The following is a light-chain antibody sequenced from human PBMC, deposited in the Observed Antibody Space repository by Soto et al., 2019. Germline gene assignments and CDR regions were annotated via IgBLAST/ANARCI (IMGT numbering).Light chain of an antibody. V-gene: IGKV1-39*01. CDR1: QSINID. Sequence: IPLTQSPSSLSASVGDRVTVTCRASQSINIDLNWYQQKPGKAPTLLIYGASTLQSGVPSRFSGGGSRTDFTLTISSLQTEDFATYYCQQSYRSPYTFGQGTKLEI. CDR2: GAS. CDR3: QQSYRSPYT. J-gene: IGKJ2*01.